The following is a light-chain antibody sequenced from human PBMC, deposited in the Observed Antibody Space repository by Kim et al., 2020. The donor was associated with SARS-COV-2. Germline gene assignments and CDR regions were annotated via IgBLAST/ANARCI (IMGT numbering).Light chain of an antibody. Sequence: QSVLTQPPSASGTPGQRVTISCSGSSSNIGSNYVYWYQQLPGTAPKLLIYRYNQRPSGVPDRFSGSKSGTSASLAISGLRSEDEADYYCATWDDSLSGHVVFGGGTQLTVL. CDR2: RYN. CDR1: SSNIGSNY. J-gene: IGLJ2*01. CDR3: ATWDDSLSGHVV. V-gene: IGLV1-47*01.